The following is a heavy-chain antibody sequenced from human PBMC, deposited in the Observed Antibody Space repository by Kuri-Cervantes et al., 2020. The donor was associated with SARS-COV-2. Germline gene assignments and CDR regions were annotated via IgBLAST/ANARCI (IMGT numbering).Heavy chain of an antibody. D-gene: IGHD3-22*01. CDR1: GFTFSSYS. CDR3: SRTYDSSGSLYYYYYMDV. CDR2: ISSSSSTI. V-gene: IGHV3-48*01. Sequence: GGSLRLSCAASGFTFSSYSMNWVRQAPGKGLEWVSNISSSSSTIYYADSVKGRFTISRDNAKNSLYLQMNSLRAEDTAVYYCSRTYDSSGSLYYYYYMDVWGKGTTVTVSS. J-gene: IGHJ6*03.